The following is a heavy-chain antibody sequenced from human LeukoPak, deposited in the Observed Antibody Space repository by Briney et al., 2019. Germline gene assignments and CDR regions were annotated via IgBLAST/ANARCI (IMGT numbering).Heavy chain of an antibody. D-gene: IGHD6-13*01. CDR1: GFTFSSYG. V-gene: IGHV3-30*03. Sequence: PGGSLRLSCAASGFTFSSYGMHWVRQAPGKGLEWVAVISYDGSNKYYADSVKGRFTISRDNSKNTLYLQMNSLRAEDTAVYYCARAGAAAGSTNWFDPWGQGTLVTVSS. CDR2: ISYDGSNK. CDR3: ARAGAAAGSTNWFDP. J-gene: IGHJ5*02.